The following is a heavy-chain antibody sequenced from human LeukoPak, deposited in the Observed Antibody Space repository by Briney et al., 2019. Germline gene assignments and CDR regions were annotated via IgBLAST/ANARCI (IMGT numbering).Heavy chain of an antibody. J-gene: IGHJ4*02. Sequence: GGSLRLSCAASGFTFSSYEMNWVRQAPGKGLEWVSYISSSGSTIYYADSVKGQFTISRDNAKNSLYLQMNSLRAEDTAVYYCARDGSSVAGSILSFDYWGQGTLVTVSS. D-gene: IGHD6-19*01. CDR2: ISSSGSTI. CDR1: GFTFSSYE. V-gene: IGHV3-48*03. CDR3: ARDGSSVAGSILSFDY.